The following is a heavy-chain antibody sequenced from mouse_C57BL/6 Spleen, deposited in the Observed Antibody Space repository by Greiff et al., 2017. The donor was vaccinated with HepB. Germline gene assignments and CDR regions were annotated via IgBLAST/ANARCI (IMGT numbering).Heavy chain of an antibody. Sequence: EVKLVESGGSLVQPGGSLSLSCAASGFTFTDYYMSWVRQPPGKALEWLGFIRNKANGYTTEYSASVKGRFTISRDNSQSILYLQMNALRAEDSATYYCARYEDYYAMDYWGQGTSVTVSS. V-gene: IGHV7-3*01. CDR1: GFTFTDYY. CDR3: ARYEDYYAMDY. CDR2: IRNKANGYTT. J-gene: IGHJ4*01.